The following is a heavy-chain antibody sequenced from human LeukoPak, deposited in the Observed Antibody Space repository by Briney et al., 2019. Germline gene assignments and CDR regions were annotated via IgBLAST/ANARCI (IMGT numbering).Heavy chain of an antibody. CDR2: IFYSGRT. CDR1: GGSISSYY. J-gene: IGHJ4*02. CDR3: ARVADSSSWYAFDY. Sequence: SETLSLTCSVSGGSISSYYWSWIRQPPGKGLEWIGYIFYSGRTSYNPSLKSRVTLSVDTSKNQFSLRLSSVTAADTAVYYCARVADSSSWYAFDYWGQGTLVTVSS. D-gene: IGHD6-13*01. V-gene: IGHV4-59*12.